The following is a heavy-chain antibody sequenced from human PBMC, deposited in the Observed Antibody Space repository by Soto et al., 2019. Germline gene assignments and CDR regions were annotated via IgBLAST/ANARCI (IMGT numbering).Heavy chain of an antibody. D-gene: IGHD6-6*01. CDR3: AKQGRSGSSRDY. V-gene: IGHV3-23*01. Sequence: GGSLRISCAASGFTFSSYAMRWVRQAPGKGLEWVSAISGSGGSTYNADSGKGRFTISRDNSKNTLYLQMNSLRAEDTAVYYCAKQGRSGSSRDYWGHGTLVTVSS. J-gene: IGHJ4*01. CDR2: ISGSGGST. CDR1: GFTFSSYA.